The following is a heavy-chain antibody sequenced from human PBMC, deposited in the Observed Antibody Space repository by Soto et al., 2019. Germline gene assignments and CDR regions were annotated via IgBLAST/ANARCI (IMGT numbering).Heavy chain of an antibody. CDR3: AKDGIVGATIRRYYYYGMDV. Sequence: HPGGSLRLSCAASGFTFSSYAMSWVRQAPGKGLEWVSAISGSGGSTYYADSVKGRFTISRDNSKNTLYLQMNSLRAEDTAVYYCAKDGIVGATIRRYYYYGMDVWGQGTTVTVSS. V-gene: IGHV3-23*01. J-gene: IGHJ6*02. CDR2: ISGSGGST. D-gene: IGHD1-26*01. CDR1: GFTFSSYA.